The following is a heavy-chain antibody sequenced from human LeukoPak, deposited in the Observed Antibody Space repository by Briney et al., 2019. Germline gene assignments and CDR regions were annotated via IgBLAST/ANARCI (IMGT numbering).Heavy chain of an antibody. CDR2: INHSGST. CDR1: GGSFSGYY. Sequence: SETLSLTCAVYGGSFSGYYWSWIRQPPGKGLEWSGEINHSGSTNYNPSLKSRVTISVDTSKNQFSLKLSSVTAADTAVYYCARDHHRRLYDSQARNTFDIWGQGTMVTVSS. V-gene: IGHV4-34*01. CDR3: ARDHHRRLYDSQARNTFDI. D-gene: IGHD3-22*01. J-gene: IGHJ3*02.